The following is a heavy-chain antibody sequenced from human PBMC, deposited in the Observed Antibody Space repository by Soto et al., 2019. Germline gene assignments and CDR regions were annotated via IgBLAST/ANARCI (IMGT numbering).Heavy chain of an antibody. CDR2: ISYGGSNK. Sequence: QVQLVESGGGVVQPGRSLRLSCAASGFTFSSYGMHWVRQAPGKGLEWVAVISYGGSNKYYADPVKGRFTISRDNSKNTLYLQMNNLSAEDTAVYYCAKDNCISTSCYRLYNWFDPWGQGTLVTVSS. D-gene: IGHD2-2*01. V-gene: IGHV3-30*18. CDR3: AKDNCISTSCYRLYNWFDP. CDR1: GFTFSSYG. J-gene: IGHJ5*02.